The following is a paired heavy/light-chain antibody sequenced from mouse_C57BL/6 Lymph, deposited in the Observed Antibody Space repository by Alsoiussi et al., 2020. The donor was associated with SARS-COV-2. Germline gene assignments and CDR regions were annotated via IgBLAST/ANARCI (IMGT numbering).Heavy chain of an antibody. J-gene: IGHJ1*03. D-gene: IGHD2-5*01. CDR1: GFSLSTSGMG. V-gene: IGHV8-12*01. CDR3: ARAYYSNYVGYWYFDV. Sequence: QVTLKESGPGILQSSQTLSLTCSFSGFSLSTSGMGVSWIRQPSGKGLEWLAHIYWDDDKRYNPSLKSRLTISKDTSRNQVFLKITSVDTADTATYYCARAYYSNYVGYWYFDVWGTGTTVTVSS. CDR2: IYWDDDK.
Light chain of an antibody. CDR1: SSVNY. V-gene: IGKV4-50*01. J-gene: IGKJ1*01. CDR2: YTS. CDR3: QQFTTSPWT. Sequence: ENVLTQSPAIMSASLGEKVTMSCRASSSVNYMYWYQQKSDASPKLWIYYTSNLAPGVPARFSGSGSGNSYSLTISNMEGEDAATYYCQQFTTSPWTFGGGTKLEIK.